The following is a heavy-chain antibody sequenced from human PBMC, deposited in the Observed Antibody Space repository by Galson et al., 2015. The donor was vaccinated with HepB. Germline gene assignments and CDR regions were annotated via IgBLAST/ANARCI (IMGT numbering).Heavy chain of an antibody. CDR1: GFTFSSYA. D-gene: IGHD3-22*01. J-gene: IGHJ4*02. Sequence: SLRLSCAASGFTFSSYAMSWVRQAPGKGLEWVSAISGSGGSTYYADSVKGRFTISRDNSKNTLYLQMNSLRAEDTAVYYCAKSPYYYDAIGYLTAIDYWGQGTLVAVSS. CDR3: AKSPYYYDAIGYLTAIDY. V-gene: IGHV3-23*01. CDR2: ISGSGGST.